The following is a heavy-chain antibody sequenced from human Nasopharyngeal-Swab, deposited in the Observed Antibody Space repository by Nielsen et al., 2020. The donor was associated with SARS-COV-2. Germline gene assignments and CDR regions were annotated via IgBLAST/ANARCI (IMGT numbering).Heavy chain of an antibody. Sequence: GGSLRLSCAASGFTFSSYAMHWVRQAPGKGLEWVAVISNDGSNKYYADSVQGRFTISRDNSKNKLYLQMNSLRAEDPAVYYCARGFPYYYDSSGYYSLDYWGQGTLVTVSS. CDR1: GFTFSSYA. J-gene: IGHJ4*02. D-gene: IGHD3-22*01. CDR3: ARGFPYYYDSSGYYSLDY. CDR2: ISNDGSNK. V-gene: IGHV3-30-3*01.